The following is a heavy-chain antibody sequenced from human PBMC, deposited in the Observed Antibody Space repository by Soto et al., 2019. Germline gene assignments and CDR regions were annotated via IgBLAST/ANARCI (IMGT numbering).Heavy chain of an antibody. D-gene: IGHD2-2*01. CDR2: IIPIFGTA. CDR3: ARYNCSSTSCYFGCFVP. J-gene: IGHJ5*02. V-gene: IGHV1-69*01. Sequence: QVQLVQSGAEVKKPGSSVKVSCKASGGTFSSYAISWVRQAPGQGLEWMGGIIPIFGTANYAQKSQGSVTITADESTSTAYMELSSLRSEDAAVYYCARYNCSSTSCYFGCFVPWGQVTLVAVSS. CDR1: GGTFSSYA.